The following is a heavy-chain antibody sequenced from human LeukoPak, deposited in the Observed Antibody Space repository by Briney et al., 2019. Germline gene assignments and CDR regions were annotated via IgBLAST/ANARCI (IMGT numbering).Heavy chain of an antibody. V-gene: IGHV3-21*01. J-gene: IGHJ3*02. CDR3: AREAYGGEGPFDI. Sequence: GGSLRLSCAASGFTFSSYSMNWVRQAPGKGLEWVSSISSSSSYIYYADSVKGRFTISRDNAKNSLYLQMNSLRAEDTAVYYCAREAYGGEGPFDIWGQGTMVTVSS. CDR1: GFTFSSYS. D-gene: IGHD4-23*01. CDR2: ISSSSSYI.